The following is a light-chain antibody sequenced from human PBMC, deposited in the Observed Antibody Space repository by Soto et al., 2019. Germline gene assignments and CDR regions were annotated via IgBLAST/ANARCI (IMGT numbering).Light chain of an antibody. CDR3: QQADSLPLT. Sequence: DIQMTQSPSSVSASVGDSLTITCRASQNINSRLAWYQQKPGKAPKLLIYFASNLESGVPSRFFGSGSGTDFTLTISSLQPEDFATYYCQQADSLPLTFGGGTKVEIK. V-gene: IGKV1-12*01. CDR1: QNINSR. CDR2: FAS. J-gene: IGKJ4*01.